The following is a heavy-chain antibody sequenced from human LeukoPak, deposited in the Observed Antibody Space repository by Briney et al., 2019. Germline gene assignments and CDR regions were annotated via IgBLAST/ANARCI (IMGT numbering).Heavy chain of an antibody. CDR2: INHSGST. D-gene: IGHD3-22*01. V-gene: IGHV4-34*01. J-gene: IGHJ4*02. CDR1: GGSFSGYY. CDR3: ASYYRPRARFDY. Sequence: PSETLSLTCAVYGGSFSGYYWSWIRQPPGKGLEWIGEINHSGSTNYNPSLKSRVTISVDTPKNQFSLKLSSVTAADTAVYYCASYYRPRARFDYWGQGTLVTVSS.